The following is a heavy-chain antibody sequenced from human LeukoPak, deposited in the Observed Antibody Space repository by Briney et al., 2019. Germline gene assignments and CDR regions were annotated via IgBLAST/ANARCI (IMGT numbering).Heavy chain of an antibody. Sequence: GGSLRLSCAASGFTFSSYWMSWVRQAPGKGLEWVANIKQDGSEKYYEDSVKGRFTISRDNAKNSLYLQMNSLRAEDTAVYYCASERYYYGSGSYGGYWGQGTLVTVSS. CDR1: GFTFSSYW. CDR3: ASERYYYGSGSYGGY. V-gene: IGHV3-7*01. J-gene: IGHJ4*02. D-gene: IGHD3-10*01. CDR2: IKQDGSEK.